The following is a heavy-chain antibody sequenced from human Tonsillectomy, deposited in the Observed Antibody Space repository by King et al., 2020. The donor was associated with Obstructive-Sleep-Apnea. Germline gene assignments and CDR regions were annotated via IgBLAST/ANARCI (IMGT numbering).Heavy chain of an antibody. CDR3: ASVAPLNYYFDY. CDR1: GFTFSSYT. J-gene: IGHJ4*02. Sequence: VQLVESGGGLVKPGGSLRLSCAASGFTFSSYTMNWVRQAPGKGLEWVSSISSSSTYIYYADSVKGRFTISRDNAKNSLYLQMNSLRAEDTAVYYCASVAPLNYYFDYWGQGTLVTVSS. V-gene: IGHV3-21*01. CDR2: ISSSSTYI. D-gene: IGHD5-12*01.